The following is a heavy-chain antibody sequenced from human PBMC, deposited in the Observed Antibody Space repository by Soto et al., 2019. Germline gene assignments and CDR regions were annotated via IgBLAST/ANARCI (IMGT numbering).Heavy chain of an antibody. Sequence: QVQLVESGGGVVQPGRSLRLSCAASGFTFSSYGMHWVRQAPGKGLEWVAVISYDGSDKYYADSVKGRFTISRDNSNNTLYLQMDSLRAEDTAAYYCAKGVVVDTTYFQHWGQGTLVTVSS. D-gene: IGHD2-15*01. CDR2: ISYDGSDK. CDR1: GFTFSSYG. J-gene: IGHJ1*01. CDR3: AKGVVVDTTYFQH. V-gene: IGHV3-30*18.